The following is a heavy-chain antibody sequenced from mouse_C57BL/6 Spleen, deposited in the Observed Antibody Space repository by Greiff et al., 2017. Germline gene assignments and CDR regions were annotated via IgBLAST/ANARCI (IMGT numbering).Heavy chain of an antibody. CDR3: FLGSSGYSWFAY. CDR1: GFNIKDSY. V-gene: IGHV14-2*01. Sequence: EVQLQQSGAELVKPGASVTLSCTASGFNIKDSYMHWVKQRTEQGLEWIGRIDPEDGETKYTPKFQGKATITADTSSTTAYLQLRSLTSEDSAVYFCFLGSSGYSWFAYWGQGTLVTVSA. CDR2: IDPEDGET. J-gene: IGHJ3*01. D-gene: IGHD3-2*02.